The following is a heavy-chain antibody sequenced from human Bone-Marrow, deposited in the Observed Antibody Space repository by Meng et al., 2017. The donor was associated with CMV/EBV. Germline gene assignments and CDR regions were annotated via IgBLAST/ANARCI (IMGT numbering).Heavy chain of an antibody. J-gene: IGHJ4*02. D-gene: IGHD2/OR15-2a*01. V-gene: IGHV1-2*02. Sequence: ASVKVSCKASGYTFTGYYMHWVRQAPGQGLEWMGWINPNSGGTNYAQKFQGRVTMTRDTSISTAYMELSRLRSDDTAVYYCARRSRISWTPLDYWGQGTLVTFSS. CDR1: GYTFTGYY. CDR2: INPNSGGT. CDR3: ARRSRISWTPLDY.